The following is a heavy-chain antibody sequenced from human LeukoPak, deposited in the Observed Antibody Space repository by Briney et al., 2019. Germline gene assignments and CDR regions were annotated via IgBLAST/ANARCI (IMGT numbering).Heavy chain of an antibody. CDR2: ISAYNGNT. J-gene: IGHJ4*02. V-gene: IGHV1-18*01. D-gene: IGHD3-22*01. CDR1: GYTFTSYG. Sequence: ASVKVSCKASGYTFTSYGISWVRQAPGQGLEWMGWISAYNGNTNYAQKLQGRVTMTTDTSTSTAYMELRGLRSDDTAVYYCARDGGPETYYYDSSGYYRHWGQGTLVTVSS. CDR3: ARDGGPETYYYDSSGYYRH.